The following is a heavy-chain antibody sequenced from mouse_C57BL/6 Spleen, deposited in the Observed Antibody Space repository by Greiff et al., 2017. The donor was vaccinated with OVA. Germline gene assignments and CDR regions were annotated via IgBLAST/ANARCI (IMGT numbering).Heavy chain of an antibody. V-gene: IGHV1-80*01. Sequence: VQLQQSGAELVKPGASVKISCKASGYAFSSYWMNWVKQRPGKGLEWIGQIYPGDGDTNYNGKFKGKATLTADKSSSTAYMQLSSLTSEYSAVYFSARDGSSFYWYFDVWGTGTTVTVSS. CDR2: IYPGDGDT. J-gene: IGHJ1*03. CDR3: ARDGSSFYWYFDV. CDR1: GYAFSSYW. D-gene: IGHD1-1*01.